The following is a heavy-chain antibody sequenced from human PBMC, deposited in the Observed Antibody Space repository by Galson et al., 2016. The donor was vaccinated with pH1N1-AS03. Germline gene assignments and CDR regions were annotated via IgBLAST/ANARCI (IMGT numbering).Heavy chain of an antibody. Sequence: SLRLSCAASGFTFSTYWMSWVRQAPGKGLEWVASMNQGGSERYYVDSVKGRFTISRDNMKKSLYLQLNSLRAEDTGIYYCARDRGWNYGGLDLWGQGTLVTVSS. D-gene: IGHD1-7*01. CDR1: GFTFSTYW. CDR2: MNQGGSER. CDR3: ARDRGWNYGGLDL. J-gene: IGHJ5*02. V-gene: IGHV3-7*01.